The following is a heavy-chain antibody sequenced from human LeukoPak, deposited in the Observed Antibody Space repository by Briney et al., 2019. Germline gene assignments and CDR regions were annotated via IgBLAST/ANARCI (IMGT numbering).Heavy chain of an antibody. V-gene: IGHV1-69*01. CDR3: ARVREYSSSWYNWFDP. CDR1: GGTFSSYA. CDR2: IIPIFGTA. J-gene: IGHJ5*02. D-gene: IGHD6-13*01. Sequence: ASVKVSCKASGGTFSSYAISWVRQAPGQGLEWMGGIIPIFGTANCAQKFQGRVTITADESTSTAYMELSSLRSEDTAVYYCARVREYSSSWYNWFDPWGQGTLVTVSS.